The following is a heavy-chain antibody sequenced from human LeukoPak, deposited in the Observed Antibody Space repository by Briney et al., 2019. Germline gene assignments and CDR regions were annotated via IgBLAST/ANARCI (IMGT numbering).Heavy chain of an antibody. CDR2: IYYSGST. CDR3: ARDRSSGYPGSFDS. Sequence: PSETLSLTCTVSGGSISSYYWSWIRQSPEKGLEWIGYIYYSGSTSYNPSLKSRVSISVDPSRNQFSLTLDSVTAADTAVYYCARDRSSGYPGSFDSWGQGTLVTVSS. V-gene: IGHV4-59*01. CDR1: GGSISSYY. J-gene: IGHJ4*02. D-gene: IGHD3-22*01.